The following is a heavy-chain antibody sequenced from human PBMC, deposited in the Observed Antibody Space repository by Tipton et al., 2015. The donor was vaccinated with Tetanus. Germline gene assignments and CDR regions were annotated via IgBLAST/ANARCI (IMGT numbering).Heavy chain of an antibody. CDR3: ASDYYDSSGYRRGGVY. D-gene: IGHD3-22*01. CDR2: IKSKTDGGTT. Sequence: SLRLSCAASGFTFSNAWMSWVRQAPGKGLEWVGRIKSKTDGGTTDYAAPVKGRFTISRDDSKNTLYLQMNSLKTEDTAVYYCASDYYDSSGYRRGGVYWGQGTLVTVSS. V-gene: IGHV3-15*01. J-gene: IGHJ4*02. CDR1: GFTFSNAW.